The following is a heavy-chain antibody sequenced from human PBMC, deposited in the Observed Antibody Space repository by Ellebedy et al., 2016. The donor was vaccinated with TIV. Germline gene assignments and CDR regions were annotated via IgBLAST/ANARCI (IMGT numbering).Heavy chain of an antibody. CDR2: ISISGDTT. Sequence: GDSLKISCVASGFFLSSYAMSWVRQAPGKGLEWVSAISISGDTTYYADSVKRRFTISRDNSKNTLYLQMNSLRAEDTAVYYCAYRYSGYFDYWGQGTLVTVSS. CDR1: GFFLSSYA. CDR3: AYRYSGYFDY. J-gene: IGHJ4*02. V-gene: IGHV3-23*01. D-gene: IGHD5-12*01.